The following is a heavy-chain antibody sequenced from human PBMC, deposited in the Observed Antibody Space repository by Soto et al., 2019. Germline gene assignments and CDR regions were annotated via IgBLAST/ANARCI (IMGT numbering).Heavy chain of an antibody. Sequence: PSETLSLTCTVSGGSISTYYWSWIRQPPGGTLEWIGYIYASGATTYNPSLESRVTMSVDMPNNEFSLELTSLTAADTAVYYCAREEQLVSNPIGYYYGMDVWGQGTTVTVSS. CDR2: IYASGAT. V-gene: IGHV4-59*01. D-gene: IGHD6-6*01. CDR3: AREEQLVSNPIGYYYGMDV. J-gene: IGHJ6*02. CDR1: GGSISTYY.